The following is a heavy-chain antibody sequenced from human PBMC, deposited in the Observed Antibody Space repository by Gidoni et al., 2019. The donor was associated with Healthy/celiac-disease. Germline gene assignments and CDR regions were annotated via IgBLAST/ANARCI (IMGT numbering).Heavy chain of an antibody. Sequence: QVQLLESGGGVVQPGRSLSLSCAAPGFPFSSYAMHWVRQAPGKGLEWVAVISYDGSNKYYADSVKGRFTISRDNSKNTLYLQMNSLRAEDTAVYYCAGADIVVVVAAPGYWGQGTLVTVSS. CDR3: AGADIVVVVAAPGY. J-gene: IGHJ4*02. CDR2: ISYDGSNK. D-gene: IGHD2-15*01. V-gene: IGHV3-30-3*01. CDR1: GFPFSSYA.